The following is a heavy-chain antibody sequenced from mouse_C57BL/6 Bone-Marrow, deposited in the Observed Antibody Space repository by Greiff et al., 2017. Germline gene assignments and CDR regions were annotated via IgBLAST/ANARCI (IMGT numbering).Heavy chain of an antibody. J-gene: IGHJ3*01. D-gene: IGHD1-1*01. Sequence: QVQLQQSGAELVRPGASVKLSCKASGYTFTDYYINWVKQRPGQGLEWIARIYPGSGNTYYNEKFKGKATLTAEKSSSTAYMQLSSLTSEDSGVYLCARIYCSRSSCAYWGQGTLVTVSA. CDR1: GYTFTDYY. CDR3: ARIYCSRSSCAY. V-gene: IGHV1-76*01. CDR2: IYPGSGNT.